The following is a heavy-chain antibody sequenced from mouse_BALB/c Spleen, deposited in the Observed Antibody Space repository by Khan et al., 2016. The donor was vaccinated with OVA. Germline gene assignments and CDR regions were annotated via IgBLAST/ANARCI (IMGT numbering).Heavy chain of an antibody. V-gene: IGHV9-3-1*01. J-gene: IGHJ4*01. Sequence: VQLRESGPELKKPGETVKISCKASGYSFTHYGMNWVKQAPGKGLKWMGWINTYTGEPTYVEDFKGRFAFSLETSASTAYLQINNLKNEDTATYFCARPPYFSYVMVYWGQGTSVTVSS. CDR3: ARPPYFSYVMVY. CDR1: GYSFTHYG. D-gene: IGHD2-10*01. CDR2: INTYTGEP.